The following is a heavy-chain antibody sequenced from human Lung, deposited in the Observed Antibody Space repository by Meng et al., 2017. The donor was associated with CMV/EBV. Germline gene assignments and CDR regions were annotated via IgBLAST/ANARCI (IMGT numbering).Heavy chain of an antibody. CDR3: ARDPHFGALDY. J-gene: IGHJ4*02. Sequence: GESXKISCVASGFTFSSSYMSWVRQAPGKGPEWVANIKYDGSDKGYVGSVEGRFTISRDNAKNSVYLQMNTLRVEDTAVYYCARDPHFGALDYWGQGTLVIVSS. CDR2: IKYDGSDK. V-gene: IGHV3-7*01. D-gene: IGHD3-10*01. CDR1: GFTFSSSY.